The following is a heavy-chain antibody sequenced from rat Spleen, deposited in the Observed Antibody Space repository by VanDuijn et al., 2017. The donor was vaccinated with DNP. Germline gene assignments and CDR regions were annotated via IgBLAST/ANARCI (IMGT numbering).Heavy chain of an antibody. Sequence: VESGGGLVQPGRSLKLSCVASGFTFSSYWMFWIRQAPGKGLEWVASINADGGSTSYSDSVKGRFTISRDDAENTLYLRLDSLRSEDMATYYCARHRLYNNLFDYWGQGVMVTVSS. V-gene: IGHV5-58*01. CDR2: INADGGST. CDR3: ARHRLYNNLFDY. J-gene: IGHJ2*01. D-gene: IGHD1-10*01. CDR1: GFTFSSYW.